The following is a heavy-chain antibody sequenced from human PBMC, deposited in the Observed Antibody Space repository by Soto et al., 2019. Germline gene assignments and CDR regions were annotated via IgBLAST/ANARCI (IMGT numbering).Heavy chain of an antibody. V-gene: IGHV3-30*03. J-gene: IGHJ3*02. CDR2: ISNDGSRQ. D-gene: IGHD1-26*01. CDR1: GFNFSTSG. CDR3: ARDHYYAFDI. Sequence: PGGSLRLSCAASGFNFSTSGMDWVRQVPGKGLEWVAVISNDGSRQYYAESVKGRFTISRDNSKKIVYLQMNSLRDEDTAVYYCARDHYYAFDIWGQGTMVTVSS.